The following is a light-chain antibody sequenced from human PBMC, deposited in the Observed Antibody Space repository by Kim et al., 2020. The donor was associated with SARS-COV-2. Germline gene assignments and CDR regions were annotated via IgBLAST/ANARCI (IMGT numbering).Light chain of an antibody. CDR1: NSNIAVNA. J-gene: IGLJ3*02. CDR2: RDN. V-gene: IGLV1-44*01. Sequence: GQGVTISCSGSNSNIAVNAVHWYQQLPGTAPKLLIYRDNQRPSGVPDRFSASKSGTSASLALSGLLSEDEADYYCATWDDSLDAWVFGGGTQLTVL. CDR3: ATWDDSLDAWV.